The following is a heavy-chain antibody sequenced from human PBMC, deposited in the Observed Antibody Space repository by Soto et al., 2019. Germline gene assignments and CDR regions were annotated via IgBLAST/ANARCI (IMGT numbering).Heavy chain of an antibody. CDR3: ASGYGRNFDY. D-gene: IGHD3-10*01. J-gene: IGHJ4*02. CDR1: GGSFSGYY. V-gene: IGHV4-34*01. CDR2: INHSGST. Sequence: SETLSLTCAVYGGSFSGYYWSWIRQPPGKGLEWIGEINHSGSTNYNPSLKSRVTISVDTSKNQFFLKLSSVTAADTAVYYCASGYGRNFDYWGQGTLVTVSS.